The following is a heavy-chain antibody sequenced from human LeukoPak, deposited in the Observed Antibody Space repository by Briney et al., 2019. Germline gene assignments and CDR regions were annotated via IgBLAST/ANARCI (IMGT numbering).Heavy chain of an antibody. CDR2: INHSGST. CDR1: GGSFSGYY. V-gene: IGHV4-34*01. J-gene: IGHJ4*02. CDR3: ARGLYFDY. Sequence: SETLSLTCAVYGGSFSGYYWSWIRQPPGKGLEWIGEINHSGSTNYNPSLKSRVTISVDTSKNQFSLKLSSVTAADTAVYYCARGLYFDYWGQGTLVTVSS.